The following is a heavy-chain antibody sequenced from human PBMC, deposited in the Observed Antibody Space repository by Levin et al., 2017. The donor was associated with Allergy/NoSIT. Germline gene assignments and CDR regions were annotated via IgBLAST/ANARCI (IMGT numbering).Heavy chain of an antibody. Sequence: PGGSLRLSCAASGFTFSDYYMSWIRQAPGKGLEWVSYISSSGSTIYYADSVKGRFTISRDNAKNSLYLQMNSLRAEDTAVYYCARVSVDQPLLLDYWGQGTLVTVSS. V-gene: IGHV3-11*01. CDR1: GFTFSDYY. CDR3: ARVSVDQPLLLDY. J-gene: IGHJ4*02. D-gene: IGHD2-2*01. CDR2: ISSSGSTI.